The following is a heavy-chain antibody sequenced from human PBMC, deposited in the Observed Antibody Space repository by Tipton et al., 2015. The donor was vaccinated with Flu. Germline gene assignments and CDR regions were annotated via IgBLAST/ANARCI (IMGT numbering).Heavy chain of an antibody. CDR1: GFAFGTYW. Sequence: SLRLSCAASGFAFGTYWILWVRQAPGKGLEWVANINEDGSTTYYLGSVKGRFTISRDNAKNSLYLQMNSLRVEDTAVYYCVRAIAAAGSRWGQGTLVTVSS. CDR3: VRAIAAAGSR. D-gene: IGHD6-13*01. J-gene: IGHJ4*02. CDR2: INEDGSTT. V-gene: IGHV3-7*01.